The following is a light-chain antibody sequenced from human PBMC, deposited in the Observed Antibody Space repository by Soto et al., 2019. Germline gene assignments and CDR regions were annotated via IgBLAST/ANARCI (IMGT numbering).Light chain of an antibody. V-gene: IGLV2-14*01. J-gene: IGLJ3*02. CDR3: SSYTASSTLV. Sequence: QSVLTQPASVSGSPGQSITISCTGTNSDVGGYNFVSWYQQQPGKAPKLMIYGVTNRPSGVSNRFSGSKSGNTASLTISGLQAEDEADYYCSSYTASSTLVFGGGTKVTVL. CDR2: GVT. CDR1: NSDVGGYNF.